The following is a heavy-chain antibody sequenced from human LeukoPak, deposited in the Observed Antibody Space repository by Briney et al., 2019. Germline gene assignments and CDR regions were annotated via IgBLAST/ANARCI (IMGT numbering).Heavy chain of an antibody. CDR3: VRVVRVYHDGLGYVGPFDY. D-gene: IGHD3-22*01. J-gene: IGHJ4*02. CDR1: GGSVSSSSHY. Sequence: SETLSLTCSVSGGSVSSSSHYWGWIRQSPGKGLEWIGSIFYNGNAYEDPSLKSRVTVSVDTSKNQFSLRLASVTAADTAIYYCVRVVRVYHDGLGYVGPFDYWGQGILVTVSS. CDR2: IFYNGNA. V-gene: IGHV4-39*07.